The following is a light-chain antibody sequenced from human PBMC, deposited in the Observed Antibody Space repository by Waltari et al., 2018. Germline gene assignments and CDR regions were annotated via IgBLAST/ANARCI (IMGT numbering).Light chain of an antibody. CDR2: DVS. CDR1: SNDIGANDY. V-gene: IGLV2-14*03. CDR3: SSYTLTNPVV. Sequence: QSVVTQPASVSGSPGQSISISCTGTSNDIGANDYVSWYQQHPGRAPQLVIYDVSFPPSWVSIRFSGSKSGNTASLTISGLQAGDEALYYCSSYTLTNPVVFGGGTKLTVL. J-gene: IGLJ2*01.